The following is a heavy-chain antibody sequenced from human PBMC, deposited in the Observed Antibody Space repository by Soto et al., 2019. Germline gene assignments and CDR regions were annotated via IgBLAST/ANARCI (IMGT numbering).Heavy chain of an antibody. CDR2: IWYDGSNK. J-gene: IGHJ4*02. Sequence: PGGSLRLSCAASGFTFSSYGMHWVRQAPGKGLEWVAVIWYDGSNKYYADSVKGRFTISRDNSKNTLYLQMNSLRAEDTAVYYWARNFFGKQRAPSFYYGGRETLLTFS. V-gene: IGHV3-33*01. D-gene: IGHD6-25*01. CDR1: GFTFSSYG. CDR3: ARNFFGKQRAPSFYY.